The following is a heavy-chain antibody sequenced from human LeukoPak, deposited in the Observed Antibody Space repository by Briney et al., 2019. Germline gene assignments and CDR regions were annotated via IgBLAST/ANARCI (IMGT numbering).Heavy chain of an antibody. J-gene: IGHJ6*03. CDR3: ARDGTGTTNYYYYYMDV. V-gene: IGHV7-4-1*02. D-gene: IGHD1-1*01. Sequence: ASVKVSCKASGYTFTSYAMNWVRQAPGQGLEWMGWINTNTGNPTYAQGFTGRFVFSLDTSVSTAYLQISSLKAEDTAVYYCARDGTGTTNYYYYYMDVWGKGTTVTVSS. CDR1: GYTFTSYA. CDR2: INTNTGNP.